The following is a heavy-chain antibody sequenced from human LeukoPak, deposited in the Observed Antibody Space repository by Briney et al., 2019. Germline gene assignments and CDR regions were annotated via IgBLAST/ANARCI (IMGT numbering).Heavy chain of an antibody. CDR2: IKLDGSER. Sequence: GGSLRPSCAASGFTFSSYWMTWVRQAPGKGLEWVANIKLDGSERYYVDSVKGRFTISRDNAKNSLYLQMNSLRAEDTAMYYCARAPIGGAYAFDIWGQGTMVTVSS. J-gene: IGHJ3*02. V-gene: IGHV3-7*01. D-gene: IGHD3-10*01. CDR1: GFTFSSYW. CDR3: ARAPIGGAYAFDI.